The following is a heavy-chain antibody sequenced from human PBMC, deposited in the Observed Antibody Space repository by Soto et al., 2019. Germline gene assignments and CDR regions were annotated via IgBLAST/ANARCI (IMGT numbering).Heavy chain of an antibody. CDR3: VSWVSDHFDY. Sequence: HPGGSLRLSCAASGFTFSSSAMSWVRQAPGTGLEWVSTINPTGANTHYADSAKGRFTISRDNSRNTVDLQMNSLRAADTALYYCVSWVSDHFDYWGQGTPVTVSS. CDR1: GFTFSSSA. D-gene: IGHD3-16*01. V-gene: IGHV3-23*01. J-gene: IGHJ4*02. CDR2: INPTGANT.